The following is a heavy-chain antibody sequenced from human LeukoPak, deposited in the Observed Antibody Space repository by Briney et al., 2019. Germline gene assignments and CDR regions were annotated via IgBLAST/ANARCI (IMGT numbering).Heavy chain of an antibody. J-gene: IGHJ4*02. CDR1: GFTFSAYN. V-gene: IGHV3-21*01. CDR2: IIISSTYI. D-gene: IGHD2-15*01. Sequence: GGSLRLSCAASGFTFSAYNMNWVRQAPGEGLEWGSSIIISSTYISYAHSVKGRFTISRDNSTKTLYLHMNSLRADDTDVYYCPKDAAFVVVVAAILPWGKGTMVTVSS. CDR3: PKDAAFVVVVAAILP.